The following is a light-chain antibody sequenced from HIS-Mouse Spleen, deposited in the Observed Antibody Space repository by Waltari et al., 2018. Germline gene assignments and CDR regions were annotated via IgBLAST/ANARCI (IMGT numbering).Light chain of an antibody. Sequence: QSVLTQPPSASGTPGQRVTISCSGSSPNIGSNYVYWYQQPPGTAPKLLIYRNNQRPSGVPDRFSGSKSGASASLAIRGLRSEDEADYYCAAWDDSLSGPVFGGGTKLTVL. V-gene: IGLV1-47*01. CDR2: RNN. CDR1: SPNIGSNY. CDR3: AAWDDSLSGPV. J-gene: IGLJ3*02.